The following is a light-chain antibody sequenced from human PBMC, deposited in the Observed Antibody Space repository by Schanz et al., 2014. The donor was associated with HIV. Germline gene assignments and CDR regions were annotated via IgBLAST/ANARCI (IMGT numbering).Light chain of an antibody. CDR1: QSISDL. Sequence: DFQMTQSPSTLSASVGDRVTITCRASQSISDLLAWYQQKPGKAPKLLIYKTSTLQSGVPSRFSGSGSGTEFTLTIISLQPDDFATYYCQHYNSYSGTFGQGTKVEIK. V-gene: IGKV1-5*03. CDR2: KTS. CDR3: QHYNSYSGT. J-gene: IGKJ1*01.